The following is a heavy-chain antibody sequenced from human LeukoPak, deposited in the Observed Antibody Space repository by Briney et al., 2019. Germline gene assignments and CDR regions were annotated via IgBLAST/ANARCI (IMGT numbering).Heavy chain of an antibody. CDR2: ISGSGGST. CDR1: GFTFSSYA. J-gene: IGHJ4*02. D-gene: IGHD1-26*01. CDR3: ATDRNSGKYYDY. V-gene: IGHV3-23*01. Sequence: GGSLRLSCAASGFTFSSYAMSWVRQAPGKGLEWVSAISGSGGSTYYADSVKGRFTVSRDNAKNTLYLQMDSLRAEDTAVYYCATDRNSGKYYDYWGQGTLVTVSS.